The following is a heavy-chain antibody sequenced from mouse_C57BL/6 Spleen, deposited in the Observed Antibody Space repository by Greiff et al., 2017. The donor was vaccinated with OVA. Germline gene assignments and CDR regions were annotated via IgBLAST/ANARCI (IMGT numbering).Heavy chain of an antibody. CDR2: FYPGSGSI. V-gene: IGHV1-62-2*01. CDR3: ARHEEGYYDYDEGYFDV. J-gene: IGHJ1*03. CDR1: GYTFTEYT. D-gene: IGHD2-4*01. Sequence: VQLQQSGAELVKPGASVKLSCKASGYTFTEYTIHWVKQRSGQGLEWIGWFYPGSGSIKYNEKFKDKATLTADKSSSTVYMELSRLTSEDSAVYFCARHEEGYYDYDEGYFDVWGTGTTVTVSS.